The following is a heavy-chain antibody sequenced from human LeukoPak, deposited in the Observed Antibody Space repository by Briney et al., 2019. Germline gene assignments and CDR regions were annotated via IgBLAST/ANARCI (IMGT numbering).Heavy chain of an antibody. Sequence: PGGSLRLSCAASGITLSNYWMSWVRQAPGKGLEWVANIQQDGSEKYYVDSVKGRFTISRDNAKNSLYLQMNSLRDEDTAVYYCARLAYCGGDCPRAFDIWGQGTMVTVSS. J-gene: IGHJ3*02. CDR1: GITLSNYW. CDR2: IQQDGSEK. CDR3: ARLAYCGGDCPRAFDI. V-gene: IGHV3-7*01. D-gene: IGHD2-21*02.